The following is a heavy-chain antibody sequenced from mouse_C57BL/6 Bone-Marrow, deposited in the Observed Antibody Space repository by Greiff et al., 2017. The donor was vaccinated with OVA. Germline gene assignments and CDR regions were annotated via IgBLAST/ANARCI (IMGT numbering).Heavy chain of an antibody. D-gene: IGHD1-1*01. J-gene: IGHJ2*01. CDR2: ISDGGSYT. CDR1: GFTFSSYA. V-gene: IGHV5-4*01. CDR3: ARESLYYGSSSVFDY. Sequence: QLVESGGGLVKPGGSLKLSCAASGFTFSSYAMSWVRQTPEKRLEWVATISDGGSYTYYPDNVKGRFTISRDNAKNNLYLQMSHLKSEDTAMYYCARESLYYGSSSVFDYWGQGTTLTVSS.